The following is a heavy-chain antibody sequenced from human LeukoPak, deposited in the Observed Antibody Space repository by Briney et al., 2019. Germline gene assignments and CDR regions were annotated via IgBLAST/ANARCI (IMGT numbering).Heavy chain of an antibody. V-gene: IGHV3-7*03. CDR3: ARRAYLSFDY. CDR1: GFTFRSYW. CDR2: IKQDGSEK. Sequence: GGSLRFSCAASGFTFRSYWMSWVRQAPGKGLEWVASIKQDGSEKHYVDSVKGRFTISRDNAENSLYLQMNSLRTEDTAVYYCARRAYLSFDYWGQGTLVTVSS. D-gene: IGHD2/OR15-2a*01. J-gene: IGHJ4*02.